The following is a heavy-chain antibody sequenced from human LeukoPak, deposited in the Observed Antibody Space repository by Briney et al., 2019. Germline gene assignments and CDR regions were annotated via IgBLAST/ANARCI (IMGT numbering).Heavy chain of an antibody. J-gene: IGHJ4*02. Sequence: GGSLRLSCAVSGFSVSTKYMNWVRQAPGKGLEWVSVLYTSGTTYYADSVKGRFSISRDSSDNTLYLQMNSLRVEDTGVYYCARERSTSGYYLAYWGQGTLVTVSS. CDR1: GFSVSTKY. D-gene: IGHD5-12*01. CDR3: ARERSTSGYYLAY. CDR2: LYTSGTT. V-gene: IGHV3-66*01.